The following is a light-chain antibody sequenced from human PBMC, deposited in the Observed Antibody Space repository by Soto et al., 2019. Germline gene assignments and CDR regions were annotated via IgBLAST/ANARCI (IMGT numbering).Light chain of an antibody. CDR1: QDIKTY. V-gene: IGKV1-9*01. CDR2: GTF. Sequence: IQLTQSPSSLSASVGDRVSITCRASQDIKTYLAWYQQKQGKAPKLLISGTFTLQSGVPSRFNGSGSGTEFTLTISRLQPEDFATYNCQHLNNYPPFTFGPGTKVDLE. J-gene: IGKJ3*01. CDR3: QHLNNYPPFT.